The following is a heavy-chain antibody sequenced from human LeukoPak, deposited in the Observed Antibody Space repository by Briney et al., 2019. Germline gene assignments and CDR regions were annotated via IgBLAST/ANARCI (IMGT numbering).Heavy chain of an antibody. J-gene: IGHJ4*02. V-gene: IGHV1-8*01. Sequence: ASVTVSCKASGYTFTSYDNNLVRQATGPGLEWMGWMNPNSGNTGYAQKFQGRVTMTRNTSISTAYMGLSSLRSEDTAVYYCARARRRGTMIVVVRLDYWGQGTLVTVSS. D-gene: IGHD3-22*01. CDR1: GYTFTSYD. CDR2: MNPNSGNT. CDR3: ARARRRGTMIVVVRLDY.